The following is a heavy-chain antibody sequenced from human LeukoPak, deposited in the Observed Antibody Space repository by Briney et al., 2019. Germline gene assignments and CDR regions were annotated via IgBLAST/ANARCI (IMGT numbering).Heavy chain of an antibody. CDR1: GFSFSSYG. CDR3: AEITMIRGFDY. J-gene: IGHJ4*02. CDR2: SSSSGSST. V-gene: IGHV3-23*01. D-gene: IGHD3-10*01. Sequence: GGSLRLSCAASGFSFSSYGMSWVRQAPGKGLEWVSSSSSSGSSTYYADSVKGRFTISRDNSKNTVSLQMNSLRAEDTAVYYCAEITMIRGFDYWGQGTLVTISS.